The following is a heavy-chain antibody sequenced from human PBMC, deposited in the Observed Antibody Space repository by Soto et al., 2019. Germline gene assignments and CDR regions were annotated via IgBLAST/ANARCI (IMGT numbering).Heavy chain of an antibody. CDR2: ISYDGSNK. J-gene: IGHJ6*02. V-gene: IGHV3-30*18. CDR1: GFTFSSYG. Sequence: VQVVESGGGVVQPGRLLRPCCAASGFTFSSYGMHWVRQARGKGLEWVAVISYDGSNKYYADSVKGRFTISRDNSKNTLYLQMNSLRAEDTAVYYCSNGDCTNGVCYMEHYYYYGMDVWGQGTTVTVSS. CDR3: SNGDCTNGVCYMEHYYYYGMDV. D-gene: IGHD2-8*01.